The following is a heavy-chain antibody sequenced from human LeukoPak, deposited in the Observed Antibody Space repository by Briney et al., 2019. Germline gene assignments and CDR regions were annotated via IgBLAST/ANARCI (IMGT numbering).Heavy chain of an antibody. CDR2: ISGSGGTT. CDR3: AKGIGKAATGNVVDY. Sequence: GGSLRLSCAASGFTFSSYAMSWVRQAPGKGLEWVSVISGSGGTTYYADSVKGRFTISRDNSKSTLFLQMNSLRAEDTAVYYCAKGIGKAATGNVVDYWGQGTLVTVSS. V-gene: IGHV3-23*01. J-gene: IGHJ4*02. CDR1: GFTFSSYA. D-gene: IGHD6-13*01.